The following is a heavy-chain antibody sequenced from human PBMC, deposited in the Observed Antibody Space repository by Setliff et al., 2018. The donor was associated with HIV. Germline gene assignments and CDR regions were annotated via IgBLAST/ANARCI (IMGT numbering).Heavy chain of an antibody. CDR1: GFTFSSSW. CDR2: INEDGSDK. CDR3: ARGGDRQQLVLIDY. Sequence: GGSLRLSCAASGFTFSSSWMSWVRQAPGKGLEWVANINEDGSDKYYMDSVKGRFSISRDNAKNSLYLQMNSLRAEDTAVYYCARGGDRQQLVLIDYWGQGTLVTVSS. J-gene: IGHJ4*02. D-gene: IGHD6-13*01. V-gene: IGHV3-7*03.